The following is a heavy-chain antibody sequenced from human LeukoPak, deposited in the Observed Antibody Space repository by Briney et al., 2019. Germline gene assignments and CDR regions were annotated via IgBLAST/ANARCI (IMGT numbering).Heavy chain of an antibody. CDR3: AKRYSSGCYGID. CDR1: GFTFSSYA. V-gene: IGHV3-23*01. J-gene: IGHJ4*02. D-gene: IGHD6-19*01. CDR2: ISDSGDST. Sequence: GGSLRLSCAASGFTFSSYAMTWVRQAPGKGLEWVSGISDSGDSTLYADSVKGRFTISRDNSRNTLYLQMNSLRAEDTAVYYCAKRYSSGCYGIDWGQGTLVTVSS.